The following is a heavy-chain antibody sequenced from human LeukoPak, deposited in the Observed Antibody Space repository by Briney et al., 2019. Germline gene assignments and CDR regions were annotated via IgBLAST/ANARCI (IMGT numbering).Heavy chain of an antibody. Sequence: SVKVSCKASGGTFSSYAISWVRQAPGQGLEWMGGIIPIFGTANYAQKFQGRVTITADESTSTAYMELSSLRSEDTAVYYCARDQRVVGATTVYYFDYWGQGTLVTVSS. CDR2: IIPIFGTA. D-gene: IGHD1-26*01. CDR3: ARDQRVVGATTVYYFDY. CDR1: GGTFSSYA. J-gene: IGHJ4*02. V-gene: IGHV1-69*13.